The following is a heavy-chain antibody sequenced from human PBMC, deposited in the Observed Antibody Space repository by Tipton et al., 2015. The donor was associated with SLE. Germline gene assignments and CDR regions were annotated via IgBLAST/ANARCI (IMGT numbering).Heavy chain of an antibody. Sequence: RSLRLSCSASGLIFSDYGMHWVRQAPGKGLEWVAAIWNDGSSKYYAGSVKGRFTISRDNSKNTVDLQMTSLRAEDTGVYFCVRDTSDVSFDKWGQGTLVTVSS. CDR1: GLIFSDYG. D-gene: IGHD2/OR15-2a*01. J-gene: IGHJ4*02. CDR2: IWNDGSSK. V-gene: IGHV3-33*01. CDR3: VRDTSDVSFDK.